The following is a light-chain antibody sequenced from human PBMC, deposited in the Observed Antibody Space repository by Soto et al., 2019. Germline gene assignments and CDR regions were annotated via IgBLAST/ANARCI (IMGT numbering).Light chain of an antibody. CDR2: KVS. CDR1: QSLVYSYGNTY. J-gene: IGKJ2*01. CDR3: MQGTHWPYT. V-gene: IGKV2-30*01. Sequence: DVVMTQSPLSLPVTLGQPASISCRSSQSLVYSYGNTYLNWFQQKPDQTPRRLIYKVSNRDSGVPDRFSGSGSGTDFTLKISRVEAEDVGVYYCMQGTHWPYTFGQGKKLEIK.